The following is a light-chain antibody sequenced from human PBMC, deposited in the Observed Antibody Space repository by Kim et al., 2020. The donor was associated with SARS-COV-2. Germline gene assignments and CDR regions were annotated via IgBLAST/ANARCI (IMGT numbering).Light chain of an antibody. Sequence: PGKPARMTCSGNNIESKTVHWYQQKPGQGPVLVIYSDSDRPSGIPERFSGSNSGNMATLTISRVEAGDEADYYCQVWDSSSDHPVFGGGTQLTVL. J-gene: IGLJ3*02. V-gene: IGLV3-21*04. CDR2: SDS. CDR3: QVWDSSSDHPV. CDR1: NIESKT.